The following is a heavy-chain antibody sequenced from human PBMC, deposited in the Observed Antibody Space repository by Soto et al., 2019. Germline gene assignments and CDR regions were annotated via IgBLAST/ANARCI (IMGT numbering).Heavy chain of an antibody. V-gene: IGHV3-48*02. J-gene: IGHJ4*02. CDR3: ARDPLYYESSGYHPHFDY. CDR1: GFTFSSYN. D-gene: IGHD3-22*01. Sequence: EVQLVESGGGLVQPGGSLRLSCAASGFTFSSYNMNWVRQAPGKGLEWVSYISSSSSTIYYADSVKGRFTISRDNAKKSLYLQMNSLRDEDTAVYYCARDPLYYESSGYHPHFDYWGQGTLVTVSS. CDR2: ISSSSSTI.